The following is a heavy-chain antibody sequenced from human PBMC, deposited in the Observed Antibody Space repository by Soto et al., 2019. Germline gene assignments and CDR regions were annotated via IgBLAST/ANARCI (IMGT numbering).Heavy chain of an antibody. Sequence: SEMICVRRSVAWGSMGGLGGCRGWTRKPPGKGLEWIGSMYYSGSTNYNPSLKSRVTISGDTSKNQFSLKLNFVTAADTAVYYCAIHQRGYAYGIGLFSLDSCGNGTLIT. V-gene: IGHV4-39*01. J-gene: IGHJ5*01. CDR3: AIHQRGYAYGIGLFSLDS. CDR1: WGSMGGLGGC. CDR2: MYYSGST. D-gene: IGHD2-21*01.